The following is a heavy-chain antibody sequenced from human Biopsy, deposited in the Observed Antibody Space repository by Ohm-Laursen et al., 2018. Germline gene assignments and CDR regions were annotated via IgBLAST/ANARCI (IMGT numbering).Heavy chain of an antibody. D-gene: IGHD2-15*01. CDR2: ISNSGNT. CDR1: GDSINSSY. Sequence: GTLSLTCTVSGDSINSSYWSWIRRAPGKGLEWIGFISNSGNTNYNPSLKSRVTISADTSKNQFSLKLGSVTVADTAVFYCARRGSGGRSFDYWGQGAPVTVSS. CDR3: ARRGSGGRSFDY. J-gene: IGHJ4*02. V-gene: IGHV4-59*08.